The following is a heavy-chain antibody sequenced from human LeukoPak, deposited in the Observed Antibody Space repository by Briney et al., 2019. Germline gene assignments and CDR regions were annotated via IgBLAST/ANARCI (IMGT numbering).Heavy chain of an antibody. V-gene: IGHV3-23*01. CDR3: AKAASSSWPSYYYGMDV. Sequence: PGGSLRLSCAASGLTFSSYAMSWVRQAPGKGLEWVSAISGSGGSTYYADSVKGRFTISRDNSKNTLYLQMNSLRAEDTAVYYCAKAASSSWPSYYYGMDVWGQGTTVTVSS. CDR1: GLTFSSYA. CDR2: ISGSGGST. J-gene: IGHJ6*02. D-gene: IGHD6-13*01.